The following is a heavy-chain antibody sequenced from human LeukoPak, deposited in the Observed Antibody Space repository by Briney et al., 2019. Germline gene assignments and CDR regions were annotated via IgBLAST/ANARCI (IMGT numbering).Heavy chain of an antibody. V-gene: IGHV1-8*01. CDR2: MNSNSANT. J-gene: IGHJ6*02. Sequence: ASVNVSCKSSGYTYTRYDINWVPQATGQGLEWMGWMNSNSANTGYAQKFQGRVTMTRNTSISTAYMELSSLRSEDTAVYYCARLASSSWPLYYYYGMDVWGQGTTVTVSS. CDR1: GYTYTRYD. CDR3: ARLASSSWPLYYYYGMDV. D-gene: IGHD6-13*01.